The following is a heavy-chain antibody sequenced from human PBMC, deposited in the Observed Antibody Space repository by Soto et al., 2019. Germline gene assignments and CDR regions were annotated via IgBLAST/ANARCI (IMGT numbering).Heavy chain of an antibody. D-gene: IGHD1-26*01. V-gene: IGHV4-4*07. CDR1: GVSITSYY. J-gene: IGHJ3*02. CDR3: ARDWGATEGASDI. Sequence: SCSVSGVSITSYYWSWIRQSAGGGLEWMGRINTDGLSTYSPSFKSRLTMSLDTSKNQVSLKLRSVTAADTALYYCARDWGATEGASDIWGQGTMVTVSS. CDR2: INTDGLS.